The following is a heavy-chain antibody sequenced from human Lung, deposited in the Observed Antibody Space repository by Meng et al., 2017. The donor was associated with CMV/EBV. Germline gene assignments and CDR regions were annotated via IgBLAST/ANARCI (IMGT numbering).Heavy chain of an antibody. V-gene: IGHV3-7*01. J-gene: IGHJ6*02. Sequence: GESLKISCTASGFTFSRFWMSWVRQAPGKGLEWVANIKQDGTEKSYVDSVKGRFTISRDNAKNSLYLQMNRLRAEDTAVYYCARVPESRYYGSGSYNGMDVWGQGTTVPVSS. CDR2: IKQDGTEK. D-gene: IGHD3-10*01. CDR1: GFTFSRFW. CDR3: ARVPESRYYGSGSYNGMDV.